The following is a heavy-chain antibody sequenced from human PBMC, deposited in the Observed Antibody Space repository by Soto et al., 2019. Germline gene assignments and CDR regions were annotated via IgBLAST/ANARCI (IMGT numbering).Heavy chain of an antibody. CDR3: ARVQVDYDFWSGYYRGYYYYYMYV. V-gene: IGHV1-8*01. Sequence: ASVKVSCKASGYTFTSYDINWVRQATGQGLEWMGWMNPNSGNTGYAQKFQGRVTMTRNTSISTAYMELSSLRSEDTAVYYCARVQVDYDFWSGYYRGYYYYYMYVWGQGTTVTVSS. CDR2: MNPNSGNT. CDR1: GYTFTSYD. J-gene: IGHJ6*03. D-gene: IGHD3-3*01.